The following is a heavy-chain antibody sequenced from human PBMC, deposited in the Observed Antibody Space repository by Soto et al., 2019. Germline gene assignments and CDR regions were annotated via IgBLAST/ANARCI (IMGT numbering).Heavy chain of an antibody. CDR1: GFTFSNSW. CDR2: INSDGSST. CDR3: ASGLVEYSSSWYDY. V-gene: IGHV3-74*01. Sequence: EVQLVESGGGLVQPGGSLRLSCAASGFTFSNSWMHWVRQAPGKGLVWVSSINSDGSSTSYADSVKGRFTISRDNAKNTLYLKMNSLRAEDTAVYYCASGLVEYSSSWYDYWGQGTLVTVSS. J-gene: IGHJ4*02. D-gene: IGHD6-13*01.